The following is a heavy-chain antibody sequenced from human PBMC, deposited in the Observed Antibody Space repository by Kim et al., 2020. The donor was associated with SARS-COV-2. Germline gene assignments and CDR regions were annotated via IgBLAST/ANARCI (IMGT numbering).Heavy chain of an antibody. CDR1: GYTFTGYY. J-gene: IGHJ4*02. V-gene: IGHV1-2*02. CDR2: INPNSGGT. Sequence: ASVKVSCKASGYTFTGYYMHWVRQAPGQGLEWMGWINPNSGGTNYAQKFQGRVTMTRDTSISTAYMELSRLRSDDTAVYYCARSSYTSGRSYRYTGRFDYWGQGTLVTVSS. CDR3: ARSSYTSGRSYRYTGRFDY. D-gene: IGHD3-16*02.